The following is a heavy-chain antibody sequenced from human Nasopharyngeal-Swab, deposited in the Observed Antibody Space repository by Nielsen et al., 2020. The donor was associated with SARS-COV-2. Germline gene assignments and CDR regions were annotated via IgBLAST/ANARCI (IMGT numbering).Heavy chain of an antibody. CDR2: IYSGGNST. V-gene: IGHV3-23*03. CDR3: AKGTYSGSPGGMDV. D-gene: IGHD6-6*01. J-gene: IGHJ6*02. Sequence: GESLKISCAASGFTFSNYAMSWVRQAPGKGLEWVSVIYSGGNSTYYADSVKGRFAISRDNSKNTVYLQMNSLSAEDTAVYYCAKGTYSGSPGGMDVWGQGTTVTVSS. CDR1: GFTFSNYA.